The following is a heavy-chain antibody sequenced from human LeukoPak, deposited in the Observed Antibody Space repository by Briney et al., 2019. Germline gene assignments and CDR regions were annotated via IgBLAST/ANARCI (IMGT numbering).Heavy chain of an antibody. D-gene: IGHD3-22*01. J-gene: IGHJ4*02. CDR3: ARGRTIVVVTPSSY. V-gene: IGHV1-2*02. CDR2: INPNSGGT. Sequence: ASVKVSCKASGYTFTGYYMHWVRQAPGQGLEWMGWINPNSGGTNYAQKFQGRVTMTRDTSISTAYMELSRLRSDDTAVYYCARGRTIVVVTPSSYWGQGTLVTVSS. CDR1: GYTFTGYY.